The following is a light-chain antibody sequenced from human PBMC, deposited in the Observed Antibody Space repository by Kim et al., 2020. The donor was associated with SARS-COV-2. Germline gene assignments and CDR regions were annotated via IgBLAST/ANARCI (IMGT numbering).Light chain of an antibody. CDR3: SSWTSTPSTV. J-gene: IGLJ2*01. CDR2: TVN. CDR1: SRDVGAYNY. V-gene: IGLV2-14*03. Sequence: QSVVSQPASVSGSPGQSIAISCTGTSRDVGAYNYVSWYQHYPGKAPKLIIYTVNERPSGVSHRFSGSKIGNTAYLTISGLQAEDEADYYCSSWTSTPSTVFGGGTKLTVL.